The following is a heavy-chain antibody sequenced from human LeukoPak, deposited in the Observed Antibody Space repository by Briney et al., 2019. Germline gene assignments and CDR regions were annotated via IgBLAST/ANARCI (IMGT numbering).Heavy chain of an antibody. D-gene: IGHD5-18*01. CDR3: ARHDSFIPY. CDR2: ISDNEGRT. V-gene: IGHV3-23*01. Sequence: HTGGSLRLSCAASAFTFSSYAMSWVRQAPGKGLEWVSSISDNEGRTYYTDSVKGRFTISRDNTKNTVYLQMHNLRADDTAVYFCARHDSFIPYWGQGALVTVSS. CDR1: AFTFSSYA. J-gene: IGHJ4*02.